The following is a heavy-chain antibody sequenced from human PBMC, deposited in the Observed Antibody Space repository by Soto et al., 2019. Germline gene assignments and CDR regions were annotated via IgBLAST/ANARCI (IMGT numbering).Heavy chain of an antibody. D-gene: IGHD1-7*01. CDR3: AREGLTGTIGLYYYYGMDV. V-gene: IGHV4-59*01. CDR1: GGSISSYY. Sequence: QVQLQESGPGLVKPSETLSLTCTVSGGSISSYYWSWIRQPPGKGLEWIGYIYYSGSTNYNPSLKSRVTISVDTSKNQFSRKLSSVTAADTAVYYCAREGLTGTIGLYYYYGMDVWGRGTTVTVSS. CDR2: IYYSGST. J-gene: IGHJ6*02.